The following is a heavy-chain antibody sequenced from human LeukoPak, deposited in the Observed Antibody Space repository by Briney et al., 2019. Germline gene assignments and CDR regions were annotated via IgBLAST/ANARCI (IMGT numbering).Heavy chain of an antibody. V-gene: IGHV1-69*06. Sequence: SVKVSCKAFGGTFSSYAISWVRQAPGQGLEWMGGIIPIFGTANYAQKFQGRVTITADKSTSTAYMELSSLRPEDTAVYYCASEPRLEAATTAWFDPWGQGTLVTVSS. CDR1: GGTFSSYA. CDR2: IIPIFGTA. J-gene: IGHJ5*02. CDR3: ASEPRLEAATTAWFDP. D-gene: IGHD2-15*01.